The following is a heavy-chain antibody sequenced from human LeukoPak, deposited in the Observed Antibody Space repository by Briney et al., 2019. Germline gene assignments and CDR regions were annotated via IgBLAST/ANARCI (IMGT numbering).Heavy chain of an antibody. D-gene: IGHD2-21*01. V-gene: IGHV4-38-2*01. CDR1: GYSISSGYY. CDR2: IYHSGST. Sequence: PSETLSLTCAVSGYSISSGYYWGWIRQPPGEGLEWIGSIYHSGSTYYNPSLKSRITISADTSKNQFSLKLSSVTAADTAVYHCARRHIVANAFDIWGQGTMVTVSS. J-gene: IGHJ3*02. CDR3: ARRHIVANAFDI.